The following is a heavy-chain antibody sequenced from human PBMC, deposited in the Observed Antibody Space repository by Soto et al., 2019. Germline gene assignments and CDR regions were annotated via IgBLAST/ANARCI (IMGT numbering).Heavy chain of an antibody. V-gene: IGHV4-31*03. J-gene: IGHJ6*02. D-gene: IGHD3-10*01. CDR3: ATGRHVWFGDRDRMDV. Sequence: QVQLQESGPGLVKPSQTLSLTCTVSGGSISSGGYYWSWIRQHPGKGLEWIGYIYYSGSTYYNPSLRSRVTISVATAKNQFALKLSSVTAADTAVYSCATGRHVWFGDRDRMDVWGQGTTVTVSS. CDR1: GGSISSGGYY. CDR2: IYYSGST.